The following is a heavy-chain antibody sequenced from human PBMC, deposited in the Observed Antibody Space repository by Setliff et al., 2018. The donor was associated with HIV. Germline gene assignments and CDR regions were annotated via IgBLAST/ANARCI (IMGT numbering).Heavy chain of an antibody. Sequence: PSETLSLTCTVSGGSMSSYYWSWIRQPAGKGLEWIGRIYTSGITNYNPSLKSRVTMSVDTSKNQFSLKLTSVTAADTAVYYCARIDPGKYWSSDYWGPGTLVTVSS. CDR3: ARIDPGKYWSSDY. CDR2: IYTSGIT. J-gene: IGHJ4*02. V-gene: IGHV4-4*07. D-gene: IGHD2-8*02. CDR1: GGSMSSYY.